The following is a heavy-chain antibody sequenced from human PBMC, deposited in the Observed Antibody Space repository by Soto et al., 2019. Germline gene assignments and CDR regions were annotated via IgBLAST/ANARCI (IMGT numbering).Heavy chain of an antibody. CDR2: IWYDGTNK. CDR3: AKIGRAGSVYCSRGACYYDP. CDR1: GFTFSTYY. V-gene: IGHV3-33*03. J-gene: IGHJ5*02. D-gene: IGHD2-15*01. Sequence: QVQLVESGGGVVQPGRSLRLSCAASGFTFSTYYMHLVRKAPGKGLEWVAAIWYDGTNKYYTDAVKGRFTNSRDNSKNTLHLQMDSLRDEDTAVYYCAKIGRAGSVYCSRGACYYDPWGQGTLVTVSP.